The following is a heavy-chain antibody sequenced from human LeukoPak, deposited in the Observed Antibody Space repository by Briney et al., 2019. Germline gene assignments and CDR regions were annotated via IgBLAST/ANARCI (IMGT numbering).Heavy chain of an antibody. V-gene: IGHV1-69*13. Sequence: EASVKVSCKASGYTFINYDFSWVRQAPGQGLEWMGGIIPIFGTANYAQKFQGRVTITADESTSTAYMELSSLRSEDTAVYYCAREEVAVAGYRDYWGQGTLVTVSS. CDR2: IIPIFGTA. D-gene: IGHD6-19*01. CDR3: AREEVAVAGYRDY. CDR1: GYTFINYD. J-gene: IGHJ4*02.